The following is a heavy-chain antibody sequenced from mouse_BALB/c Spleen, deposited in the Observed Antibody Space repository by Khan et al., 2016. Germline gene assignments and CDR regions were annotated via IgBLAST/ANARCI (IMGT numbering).Heavy chain of an antibody. Sequence: QIQLVQSGPELKKPGETVKISCKASGYTFTNYGMNWVKQAPGKGLKWMGWINTCTGEPTYADDFKGRFAFSLETSASTAYLQINNLKNEDTATYFCARLLGYYYAMDYWGQGTSVTVSS. CDR1: GYTFTNYG. CDR2: INTCTGEP. V-gene: IGHV9-3-1*01. CDR3: ARLLGYYYAMDY. J-gene: IGHJ4*01. D-gene: IGHD2-4*01.